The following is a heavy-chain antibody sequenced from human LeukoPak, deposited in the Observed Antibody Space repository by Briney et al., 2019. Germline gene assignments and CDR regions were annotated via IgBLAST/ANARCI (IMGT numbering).Heavy chain of an antibody. D-gene: IGHD3-10*01. CDR3: ARMSVVRGVTSFVY. V-gene: IGHV1-18*01. J-gene: IGHJ4*02. Sequence: ASVKVSCKASGYTFSNYGVSWVRQAPGQGLEWMGWINTYNGKTKFAQELQGRVTMTTDTSTSTAYMELRSLTSDDTALYYSARMSVVRGVTSFVYWRQGTLVTVSS. CDR1: GYTFSNYG. CDR2: INTYNGKT.